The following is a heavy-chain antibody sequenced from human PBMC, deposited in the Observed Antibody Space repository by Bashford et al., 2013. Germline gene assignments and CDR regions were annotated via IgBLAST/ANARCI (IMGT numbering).Heavy chain of an antibody. D-gene: IGHD1-1*01. V-gene: IGHV1-2*02. Sequence: ASVKVSCKASGYTFTGFYMHWVRQAPGQGLEWMGWINPNSGDTAYGQNFQDRVTLTSDTSINTAYMEVSRLRSDDAAVYFCARVGALEYTFRSPLGVFDIWGQGTMVTVSS. J-gene: IGHJ3*02. CDR1: GYTFTGFY. CDR2: INPNSGDT. CDR3: ARVGALEYTFRSPLGVFDI.